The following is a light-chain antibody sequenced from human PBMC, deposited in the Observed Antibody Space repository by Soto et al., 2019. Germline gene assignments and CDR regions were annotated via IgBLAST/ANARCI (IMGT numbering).Light chain of an antibody. V-gene: IGKV3-15*01. CDR2: GAS. J-gene: IGKJ1*01. Sequence: IAMTKSPATLSVSPGARATLSCRASQSVSSNLVWYQQKPGQAPRLLIYGASTRVTGIPARFSGSGSGTEFTLTISSLQSEDFAVYYCQQYHNWWTFGQGTKVDIK. CDR3: QQYHNWWT. CDR1: QSVSSN.